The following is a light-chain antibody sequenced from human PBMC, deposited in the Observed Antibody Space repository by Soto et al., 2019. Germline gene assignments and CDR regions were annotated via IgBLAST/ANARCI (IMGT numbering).Light chain of an antibody. CDR3: QQYKSYWM. CDR2: DAS. Sequence: DIHMTQSPSTLPATVGGRVTITSRASQSLSSWLAWYQQKPGKAPKVRIYDASSLESGVPSRFSGSGSGTEFTLTISSMQPDDFATYYCQQYKSYWMFGQGTKVDIK. V-gene: IGKV1-5*01. J-gene: IGKJ1*01. CDR1: QSLSSW.